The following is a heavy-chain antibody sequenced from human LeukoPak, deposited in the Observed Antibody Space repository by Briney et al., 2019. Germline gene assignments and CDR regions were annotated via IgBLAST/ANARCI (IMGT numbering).Heavy chain of an antibody. J-gene: IGHJ6*02. Sequence: ASVKVSCKASGYTFTGYYMHWVRQAPGQGLEWMGWISAYNGNTNYAQKLQGRVTMTTGTSTSTAYMELRSLRSDDTAVYYCARDSPDDFWSGYYTHYYYYGMDVWGQGTTVTVSS. CDR1: GYTFTGYY. CDR2: ISAYNGNT. V-gene: IGHV1-18*04. D-gene: IGHD3-3*01. CDR3: ARDSPDDFWSGYYTHYYYYGMDV.